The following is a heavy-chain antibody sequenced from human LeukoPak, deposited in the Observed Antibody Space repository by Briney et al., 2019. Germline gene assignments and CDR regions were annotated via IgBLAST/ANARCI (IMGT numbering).Heavy chain of an antibody. V-gene: IGHV1-2*02. Sequence: ASVKVSCKASGYTFTGYYMHWVRQAPGQGLEWMGWINPNSGGTNYAQKFQGRVTMTRDTSIRTAYMKLSRLRSDDTAVYYCATPERGYSGYDFGSWGQGTLVTVSS. D-gene: IGHD5-12*01. CDR3: ATPERGYSGYDFGS. J-gene: IGHJ4*02. CDR2: INPNSGGT. CDR1: GYTFTGYY.